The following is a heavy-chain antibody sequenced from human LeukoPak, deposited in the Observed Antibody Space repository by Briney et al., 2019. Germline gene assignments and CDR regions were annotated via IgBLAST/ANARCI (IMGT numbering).Heavy chain of an antibody. D-gene: IGHD3-10*01. CDR3: ARGRYRIWFGEETFDP. CDR1: GGSISSYY. Sequence: SETLSLTCTVSGGSISSYYWSWIRQPPGKGLEWIGYIYYSGSTNYNPSLKSRVTISVDTSKNQFSLKLSSVTAADTAVYYCARGRYRIWFGEETFDPWGQGTLVTVSS. J-gene: IGHJ5*02. CDR2: IYYSGST. V-gene: IGHV4-59*01.